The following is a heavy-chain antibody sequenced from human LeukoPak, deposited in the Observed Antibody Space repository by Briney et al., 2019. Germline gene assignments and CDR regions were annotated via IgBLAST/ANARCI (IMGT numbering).Heavy chain of an antibody. CDR2: ISAYNGNT. D-gene: IGHD6-19*01. V-gene: IGHV1-18*01. J-gene: IGHJ3*02. CDR1: GYTFTSYG. Sequence: ASVKVSCKASGYTFTSYGISWVRQAPGHQLEWMGWISAYNGNTNYAQKLEGRVTMTTDTSTSTAYMELRSLRSDDTAVYYCATGIAVFDAFDIWGQGTMVTVSS. CDR3: ATGIAVFDAFDI.